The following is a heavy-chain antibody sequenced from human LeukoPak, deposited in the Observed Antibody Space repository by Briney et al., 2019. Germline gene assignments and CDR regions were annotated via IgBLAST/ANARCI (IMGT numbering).Heavy chain of an antibody. CDR1: GYTFSIYG. CDR2: ITTYNGKT. D-gene: IGHD1-1*01. V-gene: IGHV1-18*03. Sequence: ASVKVSCKASGYTFSIYGINWLRQAPGQGLEWMGRITTYNGKTHYAQKFQGRVTMTTDTSTNTAFMELRSLRSDDVALYYCATDLRGNVHFDYWGQGTLVTVSS. CDR3: ATDLRGNVHFDY. J-gene: IGHJ4*02.